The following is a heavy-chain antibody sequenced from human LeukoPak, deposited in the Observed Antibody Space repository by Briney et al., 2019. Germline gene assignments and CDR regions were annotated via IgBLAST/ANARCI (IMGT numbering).Heavy chain of an antibody. V-gene: IGHV3-48*04. J-gene: IGHJ4*02. CDR3: ARWGSGYYFDY. Sequence: GGSLRLSCAASGFTFSSYSMNWVRQAPGKGLEWVSYIGSSGSTIYYADSVKGRFTISRDNAKNSLYLQMNSLRAEDTAVYYCARWGSGYYFDYWGQGTLVTVSS. CDR2: IGSSGSTI. CDR1: GFTFSSYS. D-gene: IGHD7-27*01.